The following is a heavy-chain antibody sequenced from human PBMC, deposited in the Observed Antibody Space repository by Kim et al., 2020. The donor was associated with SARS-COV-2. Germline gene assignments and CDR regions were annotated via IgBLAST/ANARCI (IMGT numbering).Heavy chain of an antibody. Sequence: SETLSLTCTVSGGYISSSSYYWGWIRQPPGKGLEWIGSIYYSGSTYYNPSLKSRVTISVDTSKNQFSLKLSSVNAADTAVYYCARLLWVDYYGSGSYYPSRWFDPWGQGTLVTVSS. V-gene: IGHV4-39*01. CDR1: GGYISSSSYY. J-gene: IGHJ5*02. CDR2: IYYSGST. CDR3: ARLLWVDYYGSGSYYPSRWFDP. D-gene: IGHD3-10*01.